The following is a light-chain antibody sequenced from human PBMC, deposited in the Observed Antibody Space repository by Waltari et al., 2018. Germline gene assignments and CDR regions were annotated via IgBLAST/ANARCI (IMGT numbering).Light chain of an antibody. CDR3: AAWDDSLSGWV. Sequence: QSVLTQPPSASGTPGQRVTISCSGSSSNIGTNYIYWYQQLPATAPKLLIYRSDQRPSGVPDRFSGSKSGTSASLAIRGLRSEDEADYYCAAWDDSLSGWVFGGGTKLTVL. CDR2: RSD. J-gene: IGLJ3*02. CDR1: SSNIGTNY. V-gene: IGLV1-47*01.